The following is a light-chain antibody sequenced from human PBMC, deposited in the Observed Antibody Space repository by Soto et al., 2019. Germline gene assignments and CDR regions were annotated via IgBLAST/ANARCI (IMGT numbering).Light chain of an antibody. J-gene: IGKJ1*01. CDR3: QQYASTPRT. Sequence: EIVLTQSPGTLSLSPGERATLSCRASQSVSSNYLAWYQQKRGQSPRLLIYGASSRATGIPERFSGSGSGTDFTLTIRSLEPEDFAVYYCQQYASTPRTFGQGTKVEI. CDR2: GAS. V-gene: IGKV3-20*01. CDR1: QSVSSNY.